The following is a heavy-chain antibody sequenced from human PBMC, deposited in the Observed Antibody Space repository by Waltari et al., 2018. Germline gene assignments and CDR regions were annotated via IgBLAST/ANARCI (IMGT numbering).Heavy chain of an antibody. J-gene: IGHJ3*02. D-gene: IGHD6-25*01. Sequence: EVQVVQSGGGLVQPGGSLRLSCEASRFTLSDLYMDWVRQAPGKGLEWVGRSRDKANSYSTEYAASVEGRFSISRDDSRNSLYLQMNSLKTEDTAMYYCVRAASGLDIWGQGTMVTVSS. CDR2: SRDKANSYST. V-gene: IGHV3-72*01. CDR1: RFTLSDLY. CDR3: VRAASGLDI.